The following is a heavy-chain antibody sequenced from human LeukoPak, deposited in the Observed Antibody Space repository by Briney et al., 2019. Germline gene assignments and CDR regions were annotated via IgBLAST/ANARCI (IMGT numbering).Heavy chain of an antibody. J-gene: IGHJ6*03. Sequence: ASVKVSCKPSGDTFTANYLHWVRQAPGQGLEWLGWINLNTGYTKYAQKFQGRVTMTRDTSTSSAFMELSRLRSDDTAVYYCARSDVLRAAYYYYYMDVWGKGTTVTVSS. CDR1: GDTFTANY. CDR3: ARSDVLRAAYYYYYMDV. V-gene: IGHV1-2*02. D-gene: IGHD3-3*01. CDR2: INLNTGYT.